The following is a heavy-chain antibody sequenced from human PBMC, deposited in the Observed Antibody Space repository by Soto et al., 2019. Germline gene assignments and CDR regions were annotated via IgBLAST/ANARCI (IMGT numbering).Heavy chain of an antibody. Sequence: QMQLVESGGGVVQPGNSLRLSCAASGFIFSNYAMHWVRQAPGKGLEWVALISYDGRHIYYADSVKGRFAISRDNSKKTVELLMNSLRREDTAVYYCARDVTDYVLDVWGQGTTVNVSS. CDR2: ISYDGRHI. CDR3: ARDVTDYVLDV. J-gene: IGHJ6*02. V-gene: IGHV3-30*03. D-gene: IGHD3-9*01. CDR1: GFIFSNYA.